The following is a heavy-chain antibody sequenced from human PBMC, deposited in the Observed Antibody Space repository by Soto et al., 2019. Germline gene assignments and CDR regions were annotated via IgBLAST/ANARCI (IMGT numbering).Heavy chain of an antibody. V-gene: IGHV4-39*01. D-gene: IGHD1-26*01. CDR1: GGSISSSSYY. CDR2: IYYSGST. J-gene: IGHJ5*02. Sequence: SETLSLTCTVSGGSISSSSYYWGWIRQPPGKGLEWIGSIYYSGSTYYNPSLKSRVTISVDTSKNQFSLKLSSVTAADTAVYYCASGPKLGEWELGNWFDPWGQGTLVTVSS. CDR3: ASGPKLGEWELGNWFDP.